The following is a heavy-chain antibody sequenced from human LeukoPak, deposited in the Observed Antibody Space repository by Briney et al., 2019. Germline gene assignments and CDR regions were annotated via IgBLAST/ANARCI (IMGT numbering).Heavy chain of an antibody. CDR1: GGTFSSYA. CDR2: IIPILGTA. D-gene: IGHD3-3*01. V-gene: IGHV1-69*04. CDR3: ARLGRYDFWSGYYFDY. Sequence: SVKVSCKASGGTFSSYAISWVRQAPGQGLEWMGRIIPILGTANYAQKFQGRVTITADKSTSTAYMELSSLRSEDTAVYYCARLGRYDFWSGYYFDYWGQGTLVTVSS. J-gene: IGHJ4*02.